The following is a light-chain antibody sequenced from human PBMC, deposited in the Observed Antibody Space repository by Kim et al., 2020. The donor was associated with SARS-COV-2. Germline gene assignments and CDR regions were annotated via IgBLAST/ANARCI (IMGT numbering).Light chain of an antibody. CDR3: QQNCSSPRT. Sequence: EIVLTQSPGTLSLSPGERATLSCRASQSVSSSYLAWYQQKPGQTPRLLIYGASSRATGIPDRFSGSGSGTDFTLTISRLEPEDFAVYYFQQNCSSPRTFGGGTKVDIK. J-gene: IGKJ4*01. V-gene: IGKV3-20*01. CDR2: GAS. CDR1: QSVSSSY.